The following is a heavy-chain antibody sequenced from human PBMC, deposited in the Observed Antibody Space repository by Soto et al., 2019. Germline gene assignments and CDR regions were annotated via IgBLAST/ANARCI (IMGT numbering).Heavy chain of an antibody. CDR1: GGTFSSYA. J-gene: IGHJ6*02. CDR2: IIPIFGTA. V-gene: IGHV1-69*12. CDR3: ATPPEGGTPHDYYGMDV. D-gene: IGHD3-16*01. Sequence: QVQLVQSGAEVKKPGSSVKVSCKASGGTFSSYAISWVRQAPGQGLEWMGGIIPIFGTANYAQKFQGRVTITADESTSTADMELSSLRSEDTAVYYCATPPEGGTPHDYYGMDVWGQGTAVTVSS.